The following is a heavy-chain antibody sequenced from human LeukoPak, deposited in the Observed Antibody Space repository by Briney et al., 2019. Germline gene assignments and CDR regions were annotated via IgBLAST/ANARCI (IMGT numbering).Heavy chain of an antibody. CDR1: RFTFSTYG. V-gene: IGHV3-30*18. J-gene: IGHJ4*02. D-gene: IGHD3-10*01. Sequence: GGSLRLSCAASRFTFSTYGMHWVRQAPGKGLEWVAVISYDGSNKYYADSVKGRFTISRDNSESTLHLQMNSLRAEDTAVYYCSKPTFLWFRFDYWGQGTLVTVSS. CDR3: SKPTFLWFRFDY. CDR2: ISYDGSNK.